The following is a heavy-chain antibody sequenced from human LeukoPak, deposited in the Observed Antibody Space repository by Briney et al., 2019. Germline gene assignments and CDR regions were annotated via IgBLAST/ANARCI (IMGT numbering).Heavy chain of an antibody. V-gene: IGHV4-59*08. Sequence: MTSETLSLTCTVSGGSISSYYWSWIRQPPGKGLEWIGYIYYSGSTNYNPSLKSRVTISVDTSKNQFSLKLSSVTAADTAVYYCATHLKGYFDYWGQGTLVTVSS. CDR1: GGSISSYY. J-gene: IGHJ4*02. CDR2: IYYSGST. CDR3: ATHLKGYFDY.